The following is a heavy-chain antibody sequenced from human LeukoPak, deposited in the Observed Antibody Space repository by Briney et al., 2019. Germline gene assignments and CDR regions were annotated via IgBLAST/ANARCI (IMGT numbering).Heavy chain of an antibody. CDR2: IRDRGEA. CDR1: GFRVSDYY. Sequence: GGSLRLSCAVSGFRVSDYYMSWVRQAPGKGLEWVGLIRDRGEAFLADFARGRFAISRDESENTLYLQMNSLRAEDTAVYYCARAKDYDILTGYRSYYYYGMDVWGQGTTVTVSS. J-gene: IGHJ6*02. V-gene: IGHV3-66*01. CDR3: ARAKDYDILTGYRSYYYYGMDV. D-gene: IGHD3-9*01.